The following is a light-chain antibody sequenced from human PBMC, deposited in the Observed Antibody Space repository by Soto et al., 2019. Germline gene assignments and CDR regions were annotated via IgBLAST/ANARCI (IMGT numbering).Light chain of an antibody. Sequence: EIVLTQSPGTLSLSPGERATLSCRASHSVSSSYLAWYQQKPGQAPRLLIYGASSRATGIPDRFSGSGSGTDFNLTISRLEPEYFAVYYCQQYGSSPPWTFGQGTKVDIK. CDR3: QQYGSSPPWT. CDR2: GAS. J-gene: IGKJ1*01. V-gene: IGKV3-20*01. CDR1: HSVSSSY.